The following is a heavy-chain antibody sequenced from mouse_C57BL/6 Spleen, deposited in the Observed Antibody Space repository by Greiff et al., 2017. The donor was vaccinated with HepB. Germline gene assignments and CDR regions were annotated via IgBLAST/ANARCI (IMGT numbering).Heavy chain of an antibody. D-gene: IGHD2-3*01. Sequence: VQRVESGPGLVQPSQSLSITCTVSGFSLTSYGVHWVRQSPGKGLEWLGVIWRGGSTDYNAAFMSRLSITKDNSKSQVFFKMNSLQADDTAIYYCAKNGGYYPYYFDYWGQGTTLTVSS. J-gene: IGHJ2*01. V-gene: IGHV2-5*01. CDR1: GFSLTSYG. CDR3: AKNGGYYPYYFDY. CDR2: IWRGGST.